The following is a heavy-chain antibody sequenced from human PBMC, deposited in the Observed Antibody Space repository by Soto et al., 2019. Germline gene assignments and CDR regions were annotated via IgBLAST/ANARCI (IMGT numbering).Heavy chain of an antibody. Sequence: GGSLRLSCAASGFTFSSYGMHWVRQAPGKGLEWVAVISYDESNKYYADSVKGRFTISRDNSKKTLYLQMNSLRAEDTAVYYCAKSEYSSLAGRFDYWGQGTLVTVSS. J-gene: IGHJ4*02. CDR3: AKSEYSSLAGRFDY. CDR1: GFTFSSYG. CDR2: ISYDESNK. V-gene: IGHV3-30*18. D-gene: IGHD5-12*01.